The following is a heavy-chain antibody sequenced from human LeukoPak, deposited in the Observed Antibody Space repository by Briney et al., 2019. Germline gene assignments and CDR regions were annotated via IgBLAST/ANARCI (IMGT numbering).Heavy chain of an antibody. CDR2: INPNSGGT. J-gene: IGHJ4*02. V-gene: IGHV1-2*02. D-gene: IGHD5-18*01. Sequence: ASVKVSCKASGYTFTGYYMHWVRQAPGQGLEWMGWINPNSGGTNYAQKFQGRVTMTRDTSISTAYMELSRLRSDDTAVYYCARERVPGYSYGQLDYWGQGTLVTVSS. CDR1: GYTFTGYY. CDR3: ARERVPGYSYGQLDY.